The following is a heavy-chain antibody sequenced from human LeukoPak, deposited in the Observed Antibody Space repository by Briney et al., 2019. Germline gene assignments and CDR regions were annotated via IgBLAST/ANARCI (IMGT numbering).Heavy chain of an antibody. CDR2: ISTDVDAT. V-gene: IGHV3-74*03. J-gene: IGHJ2*01. Sequence: GESLKISCAASGFTFSSNWMYWVRRAPGKGLVWVSRISTDVDATTYADSVKGRFTISRDNAKNTLYLQMNSLRAEDTAMYYCARGRWGSFDLWGRGTLVTVSS. D-gene: IGHD4-23*01. CDR1: GFTFSSNW. CDR3: ARGRWGSFDL.